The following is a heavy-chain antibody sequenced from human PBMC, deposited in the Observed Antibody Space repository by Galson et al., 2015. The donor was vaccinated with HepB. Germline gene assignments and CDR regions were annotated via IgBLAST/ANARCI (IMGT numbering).Heavy chain of an antibody. CDR3: ASCPVVSPTPPYYYGMDV. CDR1: GGTLSSYA. D-gene: IGHD5/OR15-5a*01. Sequence: QSGAEVKKTGESLKISCKASGGTLSSYAISWVRQDPGQGLEWMGGIIPIFSTANYAQKFQGRVTITADESTSTAYMELSSLRSEDTAVYYCASCPVVSPTPPYYYGMDVWGQGTTVTVSS. CDR2: IIPIFSTA. J-gene: IGHJ6*02. V-gene: IGHV1-69*01.